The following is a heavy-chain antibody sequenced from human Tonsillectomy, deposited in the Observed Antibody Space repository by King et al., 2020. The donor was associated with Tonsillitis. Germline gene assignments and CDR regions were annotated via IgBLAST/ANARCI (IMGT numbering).Heavy chain of an antibody. Sequence: VQLVESGGGLVQPGGSLRLSCAASGFTFSSYWMSWVRQAPGKGLEWVANIKKDGSEKYYVDSVKGRFTISRDNYKHSMCLQMKRLRAEDTAVYYCARRSGYYRWPDSWGQGTLVTVSS. D-gene: IGHD3-3*01. CDR2: IKKDGSEK. CDR1: GFTFSSYW. V-gene: IGHV3-7*01. CDR3: ARRSGYYRWPDS. J-gene: IGHJ4*02.